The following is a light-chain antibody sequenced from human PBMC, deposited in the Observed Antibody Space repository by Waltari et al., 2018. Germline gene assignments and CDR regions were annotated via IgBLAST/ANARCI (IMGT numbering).Light chain of an antibody. CDR2: DAS. CDR3: QQRTDWPPLT. CDR1: QSVGTY. J-gene: IGKJ4*01. Sequence: EIVLTQSPATLSLSPGDRATLPCRASQSVGTYLACYQQKPGQAPRLLIPDASYRASGIPARFSGSGSGTDFTLTISSLEPEDFAIYYCQQRTDWPPLTFGGGTKVEIK. V-gene: IGKV3-11*01.